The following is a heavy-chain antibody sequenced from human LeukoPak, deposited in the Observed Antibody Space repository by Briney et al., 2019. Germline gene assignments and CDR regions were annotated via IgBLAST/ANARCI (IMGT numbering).Heavy chain of an antibody. V-gene: IGHV3-64*01. Sequence: GSLRLSCAAPGFTFSSYAMHWVRPAPGKGLEYVSSISSNGGSTYYEKSVKGRFTIARDNSKHMLYLQMGSLRAEEMAVYYCARQATRIAAAGTSIDYWGEGTLVTVSS. CDR3: ARQATRIAAAGTSIDY. D-gene: IGHD6-13*01. CDR1: GFTFSSYA. CDR2: ISSNGGST. J-gene: IGHJ4*02.